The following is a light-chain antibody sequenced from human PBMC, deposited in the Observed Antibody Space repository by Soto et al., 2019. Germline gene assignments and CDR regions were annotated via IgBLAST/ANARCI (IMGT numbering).Light chain of an antibody. J-gene: IGLJ1*01. CDR3: SSYTSSSTYYV. V-gene: IGLV2-14*01. CDR2: DVS. CDR1: SSDVGGYNY. Sequence: QSALTQPASVSGSPGQSITISCTGTSSDVGGYNYLSWYQQPPGKAPKLMIYDVSNRPSGVSNRFSGSKSGNTASLTISGLQAEDEADYYCSSYTSSSTYYVFGTGTMVTVL.